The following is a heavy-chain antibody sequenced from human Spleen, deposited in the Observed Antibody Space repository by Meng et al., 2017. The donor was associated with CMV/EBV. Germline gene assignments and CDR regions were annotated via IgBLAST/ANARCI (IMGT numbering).Heavy chain of an antibody. J-gene: IGHJ5*02. CDR1: GFTFNSYV. CDR2: IAHDGSIT. D-gene: IGHD6-19*01. CDR3: AREGRYSSYKFDP. V-gene: IGHV3-30*04. Sequence: GESLKISCAASGFTFNSYVFHWVRQAPGQGLDWVAAIAHDGSITLYADSVKGRSTISRDNSKNTLFLQMDSLRAEDTAVYYCAREGRYSSYKFDPWGQGTLVTVSS.